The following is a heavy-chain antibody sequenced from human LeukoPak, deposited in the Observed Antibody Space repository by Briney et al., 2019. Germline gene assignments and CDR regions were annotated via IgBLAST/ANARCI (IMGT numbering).Heavy chain of an antibody. J-gene: IGHJ4*02. CDR3: ARHRGRSGGSCHSDY. CDR2: IYPGDSDT. D-gene: IGHD2-15*01. V-gene: IGHV5-51*01. Sequence: GESLKISCKGSGYSLTSYWIGWVRQMPGKGLEWMGIIYPGDSDTRYSPSFQGQVTISADKSISTAYLQWSSLKASDTAMYYCARHRGRSGGSCHSDYWGQGTLVTVSS. CDR1: GYSLTSYW.